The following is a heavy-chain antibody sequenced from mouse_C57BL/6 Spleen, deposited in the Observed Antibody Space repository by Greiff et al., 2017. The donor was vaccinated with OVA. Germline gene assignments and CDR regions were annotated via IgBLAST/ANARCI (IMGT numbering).Heavy chain of an antibody. J-gene: IGHJ1*03. CDR2: IYPGDGDT. CDR3: ARYYYGSRDWYFDV. Sequence: LVESGPELVKPGASVKISCKASGYAFSSSWMNWVKQRPGKGLEWIGRIYPGDGDTNYNGKFKGKATLTADKSSSTAYMQLSSLTSEDSAVYFCARYYYGSRDWYFDVWGTGTTVTVSS. V-gene: IGHV1-82*01. CDR1: GYAFSSSW. D-gene: IGHD1-1*01.